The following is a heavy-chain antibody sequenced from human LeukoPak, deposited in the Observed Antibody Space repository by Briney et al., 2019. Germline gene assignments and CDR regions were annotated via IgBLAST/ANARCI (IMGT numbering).Heavy chain of an antibody. D-gene: IGHD6-13*01. CDR3: ANLEAQQLADY. CDR1: GFTFSSYA. Sequence: HGGSLRLSCAASGFTFSSYAMHWVRQAPGKGLEWVAVISYDGSNKYYADSVKGRFTISRDNSKNTLYLQMNSLRAEDTAVYYCANLEAQQLADYWGQGTLVTVSS. V-gene: IGHV3-30-3*01. J-gene: IGHJ4*02. CDR2: ISYDGSNK.